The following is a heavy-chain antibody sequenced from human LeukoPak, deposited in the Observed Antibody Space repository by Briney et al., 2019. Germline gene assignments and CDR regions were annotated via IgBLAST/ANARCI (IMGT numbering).Heavy chain of an antibody. V-gene: IGHV3-74*03. D-gene: IGHD4-17*01. CDR3: ARASTTVPNLLDN. J-gene: IGHJ4*02. CDR2: LSGDGSSA. Sequence: GGSLRLSCVASGFTFSTYWMHWVRQAPGKGLLWVSRLSGDGSSAAYADSLKGRCTISRDNAKHTLYLQMNSLRAEDTAVYFCARASTTVPNLLDNWGQGTLVTVSS. CDR1: GFTFSTYW.